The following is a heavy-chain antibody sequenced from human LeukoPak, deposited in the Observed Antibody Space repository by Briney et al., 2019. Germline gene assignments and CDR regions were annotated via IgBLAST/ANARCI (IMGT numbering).Heavy chain of an antibody. CDR3: AREVRGYSYGLDY. CDR1: GYTFTSYG. Sequence: ASVKVSCKASGYTFTSYGISWVRQAPGQGLEWMGWISAYNGNTNYAQKLQGRVTMTRDMSTSTVYMELSSLRSEDTAVYYCAREVRGYSYGLDYWGQGTLVTVSS. CDR2: ISAYNGNT. D-gene: IGHD5-18*01. J-gene: IGHJ4*02. V-gene: IGHV1-18*01.